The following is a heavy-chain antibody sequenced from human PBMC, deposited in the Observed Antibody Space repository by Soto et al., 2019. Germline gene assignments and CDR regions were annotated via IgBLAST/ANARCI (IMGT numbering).Heavy chain of an antibody. CDR1: GFTFNSYT. Sequence: GGSLRLSCAASGFTFNSYTMNWVRQSPGKGLEWVSSISGSSSYIYYSDSLKGRFTISRDNAKNSLYLQMNSLRAEDTAVYYCAREAVAVAAQGDYGMDVWGQGTTVTVSS. V-gene: IGHV3-21*01. J-gene: IGHJ6*02. CDR2: ISGSSSYI. D-gene: IGHD6-19*01. CDR3: AREAVAVAAQGDYGMDV.